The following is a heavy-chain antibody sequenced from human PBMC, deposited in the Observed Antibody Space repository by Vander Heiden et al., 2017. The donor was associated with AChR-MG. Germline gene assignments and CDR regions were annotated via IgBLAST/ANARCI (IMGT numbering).Heavy chain of an antibody. CDR2: ISSSSSYI. V-gene: IGHV3-21*01. D-gene: IGHD3-10*01. CDR1: GLTFSGYS. Sequence: EVQLVESGGGLVKPGGSLRLSCAASGLTFSGYSMNWVRQAPGKGLEWVSSISSSSSYIYYADSVKGRFTISRDNAKNSLYLQMNSLRAEDTAVYYCASSKGFGELFTSFDPWGQGTLVTVSS. CDR3: ASSKGFGELFTSFDP. J-gene: IGHJ5*02.